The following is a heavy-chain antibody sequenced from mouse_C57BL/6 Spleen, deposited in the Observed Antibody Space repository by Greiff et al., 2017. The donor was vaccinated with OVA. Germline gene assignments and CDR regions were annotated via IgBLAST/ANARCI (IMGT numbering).Heavy chain of an antibody. J-gene: IGHJ2*01. V-gene: IGHV1-82*01. CDR2: IYPGDGDT. Sequence: VHLVESGPELVKPGASVKISCKASGYAFSSSWMNWVKQRPGKGLEWIGRIYPGDGDTNYNGKFKGKATLTADKSSSTAYMQLSSLTSEDSAVYFCAREDYSLRGYFDYWGQGTTLTVSS. D-gene: IGHD2-12*01. CDR1: GYAFSSSW. CDR3: AREDYSLRGYFDY.